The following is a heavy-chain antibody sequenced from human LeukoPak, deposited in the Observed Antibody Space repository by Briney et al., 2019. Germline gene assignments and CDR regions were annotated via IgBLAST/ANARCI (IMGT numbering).Heavy chain of an antibody. CDR2: ITSRGEST. Sequence: GGSLRLSCAAFGFTFSIYAMSWVRQAPGKGLQWVSSITSRGESTWYVDSVKGRFTITRDNSEKTLYLQMHSLRAEDTAVYYCARDRPNYYGSDGHYYRRDGDYWGRGTLVSVSS. J-gene: IGHJ4*02. CDR3: ARDRPNYYGSDGHYYRRDGDY. V-gene: IGHV3-23*01. CDR1: GFTFSIYA. D-gene: IGHD3-22*01.